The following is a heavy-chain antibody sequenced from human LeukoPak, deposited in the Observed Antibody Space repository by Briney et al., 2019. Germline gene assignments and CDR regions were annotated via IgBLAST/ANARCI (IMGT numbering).Heavy chain of an antibody. Sequence: GGSLRLSCEASGFSFSKHGLNWVRQAPGEGLVWVSCINNDGSSTNYADSVKGRFTISRDNSKNTVYLQMDSLRTEDTAVYYCVRGEAHDSWGQGTLITVSS. J-gene: IGHJ4*02. D-gene: IGHD1-26*01. CDR2: INNDGSST. CDR1: GFSFSKHG. V-gene: IGHV3-74*01. CDR3: VRGEAHDS.